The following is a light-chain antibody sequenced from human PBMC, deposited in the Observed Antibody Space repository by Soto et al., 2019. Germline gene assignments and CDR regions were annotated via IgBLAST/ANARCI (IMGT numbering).Light chain of an antibody. V-gene: IGKV1-5*03. Sequence: DSQMTQSPSTLPASVGDRVTITCRASQSISSWLAWYQQKPGKAPKLLIYKASLLQSGVPSRFSGSGSGTEFPLTISALQPEDFATYYCQQYDRYPVIFGEGTKVKVK. CDR3: QQYDRYPVI. CDR1: QSISSW. J-gene: IGKJ1*01. CDR2: KAS.